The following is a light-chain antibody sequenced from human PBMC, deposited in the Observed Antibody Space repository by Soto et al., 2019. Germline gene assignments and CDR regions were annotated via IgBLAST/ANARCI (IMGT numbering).Light chain of an antibody. V-gene: IGKV3-20*01. J-gene: IGKJ1*01. CDR1: QSVSNNY. CDR2: GAS. Sequence: DIFLTQSPVTPYLSPLELATRSCRASQSVSNNYLAWYQQKPGQAPRLLIYGASNRATGIPDRFSGSGSGTDFTLTISRLEPEDFAVYYCQQYGSSGTFGQGTKVDIK. CDR3: QQYGSSGT.